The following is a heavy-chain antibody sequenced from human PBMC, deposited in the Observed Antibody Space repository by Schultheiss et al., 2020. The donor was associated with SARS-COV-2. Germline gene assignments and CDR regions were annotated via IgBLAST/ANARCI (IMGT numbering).Heavy chain of an antibody. CDR1: GYTFTGYY. Sequence: SVKVSCKASGYTFTGYYMHWVRQAPGQGLEWMGGIIPIFGTANYAQKFQGRVTITADESTSTAYMELSSLRSEDTAVYYCARGPMVDLGCFDSWGQGTLVTVSS. V-gene: IGHV1-69*13. J-gene: IGHJ4*02. CDR2: IIPIFGTA. CDR3: ARGPMVDLGCFDS. D-gene: IGHD3-10*01.